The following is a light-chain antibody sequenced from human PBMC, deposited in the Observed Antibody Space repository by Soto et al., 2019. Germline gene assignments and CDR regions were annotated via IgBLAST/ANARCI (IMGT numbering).Light chain of an antibody. CDR2: HAS. CDR3: QQGKTFSYT. V-gene: IGKV1-12*01. Sequence: IQMTQSPSTVSASVGDRINISCRAARDIGDWLAWYQQRPGEAPKLLIYHASTLHSGVPPRFSGTRSGTIFTLTVSALQPEDFAAYYCQQGKTFSYTFGQGTRLEIK. J-gene: IGKJ5*01. CDR1: RDIGDW.